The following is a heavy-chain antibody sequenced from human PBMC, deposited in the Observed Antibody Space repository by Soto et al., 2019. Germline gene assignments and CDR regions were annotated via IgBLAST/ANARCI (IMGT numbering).Heavy chain of an antibody. D-gene: IGHD3-10*01. CDR3: ARDHYGSGSYYYYYYYYMDV. V-gene: IGHV3-48*01. J-gene: IGHJ6*03. CDR2: ISSSSSTI. Sequence: EVQLVESGGGLVQPGGSLRLSCAASGFTFSSYSMNWVRQAPGKELEWVSYISSSSSTIYYADSVKGRFTISRDNAKNSLYLQMNSLGAEDTAVYYCARDHYGSGSYYYYYYYYMDVWGKGTTVTVSS. CDR1: GFTFSSYS.